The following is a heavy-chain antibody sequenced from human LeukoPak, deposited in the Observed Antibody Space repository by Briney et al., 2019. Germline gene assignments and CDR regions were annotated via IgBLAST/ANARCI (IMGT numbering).Heavy chain of an antibody. CDR1: GFTFSHYW. D-gene: IGHD2-15*01. CDR3: VRAVVVAASYRFDP. V-gene: IGHV3-7*03. Sequence: GGSLRLSCAASGFTFSHYWMSWVRQAPGKGLEWVANIKQDGSELHYVDSVKGRSTISRDNANNSLYLQMNSLRAEDTAVYYCVRAVVVAASYRFDPWGQGTLVTVSS. J-gene: IGHJ5*02. CDR2: IKQDGSEL.